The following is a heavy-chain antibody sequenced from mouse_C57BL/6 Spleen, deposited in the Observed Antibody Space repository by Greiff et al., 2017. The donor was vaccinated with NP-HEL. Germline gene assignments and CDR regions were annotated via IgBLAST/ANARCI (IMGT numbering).Heavy chain of an antibody. J-gene: IGHJ4*01. D-gene: IGHD1-1*01. CDR2: IRSKSNNYAT. CDR3: VRPSYYYGSSYAMDY. CDR1: GFSFNTYA. Sequence: EVKLMESGGGLVQPKGSLKLSCAASGFSFNTYAMNWVRQAPGKGLEWVARIRSKSNNYATYYADSVKDRFTISRDDSESMLYLQMNNLKTEDTAMYYCVRPSYYYGSSYAMDYWGQGTSVTVSA. V-gene: IGHV10-1*01.